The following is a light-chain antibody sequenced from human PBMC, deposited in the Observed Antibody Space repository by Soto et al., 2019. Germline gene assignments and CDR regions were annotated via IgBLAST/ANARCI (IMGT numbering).Light chain of an antibody. CDR1: QTISSW. CDR2: DAS. V-gene: IGKV1-5*01. CDR3: QQYDVHPKT. J-gene: IGKJ1*01. Sequence: DIQMTQSPSTLPASLGDRVTITCGASQTISSWLAWYQQKPGKAPDLLIYDASRLAGGVPSRFSGSESGTEFTLTITSLQTDDFGPYHCQQYDVHPKTFGQGTKVDIK.